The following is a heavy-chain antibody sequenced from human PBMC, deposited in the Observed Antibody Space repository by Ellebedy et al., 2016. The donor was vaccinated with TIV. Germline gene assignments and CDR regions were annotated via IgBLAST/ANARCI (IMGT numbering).Heavy chain of an antibody. Sequence: GESLKISCAASGFTFSSYAMSWVRQAPGKGLEWVSAISGSGGSTYYADSVKGRFTISRDNSKNTLYLQMNSLRAEDTAVCYCAKGDDGGNSPFDYWGQGTLVTVSS. D-gene: IGHD4-23*01. V-gene: IGHV3-23*01. CDR3: AKGDDGGNSPFDY. J-gene: IGHJ4*02. CDR1: GFTFSSYA. CDR2: ISGSGGST.